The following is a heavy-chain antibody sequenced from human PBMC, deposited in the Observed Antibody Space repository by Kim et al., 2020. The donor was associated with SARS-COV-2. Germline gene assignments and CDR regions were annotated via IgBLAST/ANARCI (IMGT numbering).Heavy chain of an antibody. V-gene: IGHV4-31*02. J-gene: IGHJ4*02. Sequence: YSGSTYYNTSLKSRVTISVDTSKNQFSLELSSVTAADTAVYYCARSKGDYWGQGTLVTVSS. CDR3: ARSKGDY. CDR2: YSGST.